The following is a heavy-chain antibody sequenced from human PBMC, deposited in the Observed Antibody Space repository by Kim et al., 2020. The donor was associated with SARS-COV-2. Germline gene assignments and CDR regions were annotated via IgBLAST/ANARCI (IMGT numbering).Heavy chain of an antibody. CDR2: IYYSGST. Sequence: SETLSLTCTVSGGSISSNYWCWIRQPPGKGLEWSGDIYYSGSTNYNHPLKSRVTITVDTSKNQYSLKLSSVTAAATAAYYCSREREGNSSGGYVDYWGQG. CDR3: SREREGNSSGGYVDY. J-gene: IGHJ4*02. CDR1: GGSISSNY. D-gene: IGHD6-19*01. V-gene: IGHV4-59*01.